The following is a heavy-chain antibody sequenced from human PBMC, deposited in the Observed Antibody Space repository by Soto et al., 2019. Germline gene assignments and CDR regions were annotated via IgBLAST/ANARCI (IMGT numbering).Heavy chain of an antibody. CDR1: GDTFTGYY. CDR3: ARGGIAAAGDGKFMDV. J-gene: IGHJ6*02. CDR2: INPNSGGT. V-gene: IGHV1-2*04. D-gene: IGHD6-13*01. Sequence: ASVKGSWKASGDTFTGYYMHWVRQAPGQGLEWMGWINPNSGGTNYAQKFQGWVTMTRDTSISTAYMELSRLRSDDTAVYYCARGGIAAAGDGKFMDVWGQGTTVTVSS.